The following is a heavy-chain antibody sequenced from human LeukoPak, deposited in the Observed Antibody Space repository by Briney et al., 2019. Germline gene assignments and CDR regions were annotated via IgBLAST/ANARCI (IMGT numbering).Heavy chain of an antibody. V-gene: IGHV3-21*01. D-gene: IGHD2-2*01. J-gene: IGHJ3*02. CDR3: ASGYQLLLDAFDI. CDR2: ISSSSSYI. Sequence: PGGSLRLSCAASGFTFSSYSMNWVRQAPGKGLEWVSSISSSSSYIYYADSVKGRFTISRDNAKNSLYLQMNSLRAEDTAVYYCASGYQLLLDAFDIWGKGTMVTVSS. CDR1: GFTFSSYS.